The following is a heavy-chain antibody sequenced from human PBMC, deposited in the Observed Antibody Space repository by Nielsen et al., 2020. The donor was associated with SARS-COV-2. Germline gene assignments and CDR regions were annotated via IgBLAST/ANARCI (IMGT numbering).Heavy chain of an antibody. Sequence: GESLKISCVASGFSFSETWMSWVRQVPGKGLEWVADIKPDGSEQQYVDSVKGRFTISRDNAKSSLYLQMNSLRAEDTAFYYCAKLSALAEESDYWGQGTLVTVSS. CDR3: AKLSALAEESDY. V-gene: IGHV3-7*03. D-gene: IGHD6-19*01. CDR2: IKPDGSEQ. CDR1: GFSFSETW. J-gene: IGHJ4*02.